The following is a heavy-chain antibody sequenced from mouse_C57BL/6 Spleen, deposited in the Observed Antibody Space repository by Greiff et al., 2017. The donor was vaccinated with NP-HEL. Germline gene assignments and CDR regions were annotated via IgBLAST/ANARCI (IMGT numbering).Heavy chain of an antibody. CDR2: ISDGGSYT. CDR3: ARCGNYVNYFDY. J-gene: IGHJ2*01. D-gene: IGHD2-1*01. Sequence: EVKLMESGGGLVKPGGSLKLSCAASGFTFSSYAMSWVRQTPEKRLEWVATISDGGSYTYYPDNVKGRFTISRDNAKNNLYLQMSHLKSEDTAMYYCARCGNYVNYFDYWGQGTTLTVSS. V-gene: IGHV5-4*03. CDR1: GFTFSSYA.